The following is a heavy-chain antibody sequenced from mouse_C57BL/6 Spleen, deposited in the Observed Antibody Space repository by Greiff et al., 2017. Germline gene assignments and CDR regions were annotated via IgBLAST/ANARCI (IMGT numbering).Heavy chain of an antibody. CDR3: ARSPLITTVVAHWYFDV. V-gene: IGHV1-76*01. CDR2: IYPGSGNT. CDR1: GYTFTDYY. D-gene: IGHD1-1*01. Sequence: VHLVESGAELVRPGASVKLSCKASGYTFTDYYINWVKQRPGQGLEWIARIYPGSGNTYYNEKFKGKATLTADKSSSTAYMQLSSLTSEDSAVYFCARSPLITTVVAHWYFDVWGTGTTVTVSS. J-gene: IGHJ1*03.